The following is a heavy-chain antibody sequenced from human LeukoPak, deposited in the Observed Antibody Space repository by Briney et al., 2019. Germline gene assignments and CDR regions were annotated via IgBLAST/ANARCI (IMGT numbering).Heavy chain of an antibody. J-gene: IGHJ4*02. CDR1: GYSFTNYW. V-gene: IGHV5-51*01. D-gene: IGHD2-15*01. Sequence: GESLKISCKGSGYSFTNYWIGWVRQMPGKGLEWMGIIYPSDSNTKYSPSFQGQVTISADKSITTAYLQWRSLRASDTAIYYCARQGPYCSGDRCYKDYWGQGTLVTVSS. CDR3: ARQGPYCSGDRCYKDY. CDR2: IYPSDSNT.